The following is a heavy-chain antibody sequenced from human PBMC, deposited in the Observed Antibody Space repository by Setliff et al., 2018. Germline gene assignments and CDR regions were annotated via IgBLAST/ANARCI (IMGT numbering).Heavy chain of an antibody. D-gene: IGHD1-7*01. CDR2: ISDDGSNE. J-gene: IGHJ4*02. CDR1: GFTVSTFS. V-gene: IGHV3-30*18. CDR3: AKPQVELRWGFES. Sequence: PGGSLRLSCAASGFTVSTFSMHWVRQAPVKGLEWVATISDDGSNEFYADSVKGRFTVFRDNSKNTLFLHMTSLRAEDTAVYYCAKPQVELRWGFESWGQRTPVTVSS.